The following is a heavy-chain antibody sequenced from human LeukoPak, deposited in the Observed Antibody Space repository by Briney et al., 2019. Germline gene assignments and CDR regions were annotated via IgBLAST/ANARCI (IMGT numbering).Heavy chain of an antibody. J-gene: IGHJ4*02. D-gene: IGHD2-15*01. V-gene: IGHV4-34*01. Sequence: PSETLSLTCAVYGGSFSGYYWSWIRQPPGKGLEWIGEINHSGSTNYNPSLKSRVTISVDTSKNQFSLKLSSVTAADTAVYYCAGHVRTLYCSGGSCYLSACFDYWGQGTLVTVSS. CDR2: INHSGST. CDR3: AGHVRTLYCSGGSCYLSACFDY. CDR1: GGSFSGYY.